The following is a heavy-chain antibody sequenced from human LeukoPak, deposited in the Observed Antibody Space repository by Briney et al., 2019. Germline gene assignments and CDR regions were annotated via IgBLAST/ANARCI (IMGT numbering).Heavy chain of an antibody. V-gene: IGHV7-4-1*02. D-gene: IGHD3-10*01. J-gene: IGHJ6*03. Sequence: ASVKVSGKASGYTFTSYAMNWVRQAPGQGLEWMGWINTNTGNPTYAQGFTGRFVFSLDTSVSTAYLQISSLKAEDTAVYYCARGTHLYGSGSYYNLSYYYYYYMDVWGKGTTVTVSS. CDR2: INTNTGNP. CDR1: GYTFTSYA. CDR3: ARGTHLYGSGSYYNLSYYYYYYMDV.